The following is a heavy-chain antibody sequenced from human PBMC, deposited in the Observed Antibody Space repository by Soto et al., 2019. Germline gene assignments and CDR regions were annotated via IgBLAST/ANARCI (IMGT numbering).Heavy chain of an antibody. J-gene: IGHJ6*02. D-gene: IGHD6-13*01. CDR2: IYYSGST. CDR3: ARIISSWYVGYYYGMDV. V-gene: IGHV4-39*01. Sequence: PSETLSLTCTVSGGSIIRSSYYWVWIRQPPGKGLEWIGSIYYSGSTYYNPSLKSRVTISVDTSKNQFSLKLSSVTAADTAVYYCARIISSWYVGYYYGMDVWGQGTTVTVSS. CDR1: GGSIIRSSYY.